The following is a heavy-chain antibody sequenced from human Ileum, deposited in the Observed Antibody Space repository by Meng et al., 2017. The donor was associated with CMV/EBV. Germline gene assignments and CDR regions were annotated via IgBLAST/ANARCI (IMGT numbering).Heavy chain of an antibody. CDR2: ISGGATST. CDR1: GFTFDTYA. CDR3: ANPIWNYYAMDV. V-gene: IGHV3-23*01. J-gene: IGHJ6*02. D-gene: IGHD1-1*01. Sequence: GESLKISCAASGFTFDTYAMSWVRQAPGKGLEWVSSISGGATSTYYADSVKGRFTISRDNSKNTLFLQMNSLRAEDTAIYYCANPIWNYYAMDVWGQGNTVTVSS.